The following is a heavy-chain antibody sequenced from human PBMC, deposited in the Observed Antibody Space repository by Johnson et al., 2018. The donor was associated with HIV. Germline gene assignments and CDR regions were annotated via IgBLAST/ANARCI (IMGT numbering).Heavy chain of an antibody. CDR2: IKRKTDGGTT. D-gene: IGHD1-1*01. V-gene: IGHV3-15*01. J-gene: IGHJ3*02. CDR1: GFTFRDYY. Sequence: VQLVESGGGLVQPGGSLRLSCAASGFTFRDYYMSWIRQAPGKGLEWVGQIKRKTDGGTTDYSAPVKGRFIISRDDSENTLYLQMNSLKTEDTAVYFCTTRTWSDAFDIWGRGTMVTVSS. CDR3: TTRTWSDAFDI.